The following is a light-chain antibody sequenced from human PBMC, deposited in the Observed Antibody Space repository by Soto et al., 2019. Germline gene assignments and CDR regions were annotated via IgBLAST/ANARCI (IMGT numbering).Light chain of an antibody. CDR3: WSYTGSSASV. V-gene: IGLV2-23*01. CDR2: EGT. Sequence: QSVLTQPASVSESPGQSITISCTGTSSDVGSYNFVSWYQQHPGKAPKLMIYEGTKRPSGVSDRFSGSKSGNTASLTISGLQFGDEADYYCWSYTGSSASVFGTGTKLTVL. J-gene: IGLJ1*01. CDR1: SSDVGSYNF.